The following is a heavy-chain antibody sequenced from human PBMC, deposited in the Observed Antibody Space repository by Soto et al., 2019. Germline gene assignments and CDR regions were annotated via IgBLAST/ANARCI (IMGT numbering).Heavy chain of an antibody. D-gene: IGHD1-26*01. CDR3: AQTMGAIGGMGY. Sequence: GGSLRLSCAASGFTLDDYTMHWVRQAPGKGLEWVSGISWNSGSIGYADSVKGRFTISRDNAKNSLYLQMNSLRDEYTALYYCAQTMGAIGGMGYWGQGT. V-gene: IGHV3-9*01. CDR2: ISWNSGSI. J-gene: IGHJ4*02. CDR1: GFTLDDYT.